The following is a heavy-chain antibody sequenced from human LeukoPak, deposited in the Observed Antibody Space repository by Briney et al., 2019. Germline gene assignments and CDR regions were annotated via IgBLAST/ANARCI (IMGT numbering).Heavy chain of an antibody. J-gene: IGHJ4*02. Sequence: GGSLRLSCAASGFTFSSYWMSWVRQAPGKGLEWVANIKQDGSEKYYVDSVKGRFTISRDNAKNSLYLQMNSLRAEDTAVYYCARVDSGYDSVDYWAREPWSPSPQ. CDR1: GFTFSSYW. D-gene: IGHD5-12*01. V-gene: IGHV3-7*03. CDR2: IKQDGSEK. CDR3: ARVDSGYDSVDY.